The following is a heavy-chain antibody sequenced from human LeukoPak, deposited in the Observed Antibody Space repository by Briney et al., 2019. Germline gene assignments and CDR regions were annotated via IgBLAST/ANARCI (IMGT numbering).Heavy chain of an antibody. CDR2: ISAYNGNT. CDR3: ARVRITMVQGVIGWFDP. Sequence: ASVKVSCKASGYTFTSYGISWVRQAPGQGLEWMGWISAYNGNTNYAQKLQGRVTMTTDTSTSTAYMELRSLRSDGTAVYYCARVRITMVQGVIGWFDPWGQGTLVTVSS. CDR1: GYTFTSYG. D-gene: IGHD3-10*01. J-gene: IGHJ5*02. V-gene: IGHV1-18*04.